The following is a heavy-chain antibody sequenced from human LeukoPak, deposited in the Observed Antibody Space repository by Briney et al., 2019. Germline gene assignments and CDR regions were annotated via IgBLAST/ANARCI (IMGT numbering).Heavy chain of an antibody. D-gene: IGHD2-15*01. CDR3: PRPLSLGYRIAGSFHSHSAWFDP. CDR1: GGSLRSRYW. CDR2: IYHRGST. Sequence: SGTLSLTWPVSGGSLRSRYWGGEVRQPTGKGLEWIGQIYHRGSTNYNPSLKSRVTISVDKAKNQFSLWPRSVPRADSARYYCPRPLSLGYRIAGSFHSHSAWFDPCGQRTLVTVSS. V-gene: IGHV4-4*02. J-gene: IGHJ5*02.